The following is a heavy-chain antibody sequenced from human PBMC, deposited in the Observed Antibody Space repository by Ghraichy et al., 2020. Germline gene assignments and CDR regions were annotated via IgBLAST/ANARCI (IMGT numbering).Heavy chain of an antibody. J-gene: IGHJ6*03. CDR1: GFTFSSYS. CDR3: ARDRRVETYYYGSGNSFYMDV. Sequence: GGSLRLSCAASGFTFSSYSMNWVRQAPGKGLEWVSYISSSSSTIYYADSVKGRFTISRDNAKNSLYLQMNSLRDEDTAVYYCARDRRVETYYYGSGNSFYMDVWGKGTTVTVSS. D-gene: IGHD3-10*01. CDR2: ISSSSSTI. V-gene: IGHV3-48*02.